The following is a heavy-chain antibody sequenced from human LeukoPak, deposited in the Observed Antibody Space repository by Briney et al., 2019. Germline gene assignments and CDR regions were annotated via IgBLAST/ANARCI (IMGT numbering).Heavy chain of an antibody. CDR2: IYYSGST. CDR1: GGSISSYY. D-gene: IGHD1-26*01. V-gene: IGHV4-59*01. Sequence: SETLSLTCAVSGGSISSYYWSWIRQPPGKGLEWMGYIYYSGSTNYNPSLKSRVTISVDTSKNQFSLKLSSVTAADTAVYYCARGGPASDFDYWGQGTLVTVSS. CDR3: ARGGPASDFDY. J-gene: IGHJ4*02.